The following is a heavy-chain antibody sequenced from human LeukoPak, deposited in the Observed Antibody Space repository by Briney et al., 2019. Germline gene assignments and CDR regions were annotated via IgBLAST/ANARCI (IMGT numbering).Heavy chain of an antibody. CDR1: GFTFSSYA. D-gene: IGHD2/OR15-2a*01. CDR3: AKASTWAEFYYYYMDV. V-gene: IGHV3-23*01. CDR2: ISGSGGST. J-gene: IGHJ6*03. Sequence: PGGSLRLSCAASGFTFSSYAMSWVRQAPGKGLEWASAISGSGGSTHYADSVKGRFTISRDNSKNTLYLQMNSLRAEDTAVYYCAKASTWAEFYYYYMDVWGKGATVTVSS.